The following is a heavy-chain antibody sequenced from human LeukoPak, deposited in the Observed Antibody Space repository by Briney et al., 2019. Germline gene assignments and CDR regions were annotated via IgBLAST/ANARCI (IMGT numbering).Heavy chain of an antibody. J-gene: IGHJ3*02. CDR2: IYYSGST. CDR3: ARAPYDYVWGSYRYAFDI. D-gene: IGHD3-16*02. Sequence: SETLSLTCTVSGGSISSHYWGWIRQPPGKGLEWIGSIYYSGSTYYNPSLKSRVTISVDTSKNQFSLKLSSVTAADTAVYYCARAPYDYVWGSYRYAFDIWGQGTMVTVSS. CDR1: GGSISSHY. V-gene: IGHV4-39*07.